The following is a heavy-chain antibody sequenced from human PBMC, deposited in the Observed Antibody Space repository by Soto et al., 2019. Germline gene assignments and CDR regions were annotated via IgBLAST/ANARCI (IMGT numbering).Heavy chain of an antibody. CDR1: GGSLNNYN. D-gene: IGHD2-2*01. Sequence: SETLSLTCTVSGGSLNNYNWNWIRQSAGTGLEWIGRIYSSGKTYYNPSLKSRVTLSLDMLSNQISLKVTSVTAADTAMYYCARERTYQMFGDDALDFWGLGTMVTVSS. CDR2: IYSSGKT. J-gene: IGHJ3*01. V-gene: IGHV4-4*07. CDR3: ARERTYQMFGDDALDF.